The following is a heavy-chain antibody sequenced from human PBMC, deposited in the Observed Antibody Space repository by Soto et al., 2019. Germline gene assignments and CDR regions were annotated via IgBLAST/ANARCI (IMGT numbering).Heavy chain of an antibody. V-gene: IGHV3-33*01. CDR2: IWYDGSNK. J-gene: IGHJ1*01. D-gene: IGHD1-26*01. CDR1: GFTFSSYG. Sequence: QVQLVESGGGVVQPGRSLRLSCAASGFTFSSYGMHWVRQAPGKGLEWVALIWYDGSNKYYADPVKGRFTISRDNSKNTLYLQMNSLRAEDTAVYYCARDQGAYAEDFQHWGQGTLVTVSS. CDR3: ARDQGAYAEDFQH.